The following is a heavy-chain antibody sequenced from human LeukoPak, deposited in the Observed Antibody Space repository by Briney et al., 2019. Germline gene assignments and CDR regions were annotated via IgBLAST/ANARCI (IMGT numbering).Heavy chain of an antibody. CDR3: ARHKDSRGYYFDC. J-gene: IGHJ4*02. D-gene: IGHD3-22*01. Sequence: KTSETLSLTCTVSGGSIISYYWSWIRQPPGKGLEWIGYIYYSGSTNYNPSLKSRVTMSIDTSKNQFSLRLSSVTAADTAVYYCARHKDSRGYYFDCWGQGTLVTVSS. CDR1: GGSIISYY. V-gene: IGHV4-59*08. CDR2: IYYSGST.